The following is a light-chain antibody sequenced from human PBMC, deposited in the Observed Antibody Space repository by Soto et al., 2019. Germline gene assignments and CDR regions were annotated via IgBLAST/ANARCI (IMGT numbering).Light chain of an antibody. Sequence: QPVLTQPPSVCGAPRQSVTISCTGSSSNIGAGYDVHWYQQFPGAAPKLLIYGNSNRPSGVPDRFSGSKSGTSASLAISGLLAEDEADYYCQSYDGSLYVFGSGTKVTVL. CDR3: QSYDGSLYV. J-gene: IGLJ1*01. CDR1: SSNIGAGYD. V-gene: IGLV1-40*01. CDR2: GNS.